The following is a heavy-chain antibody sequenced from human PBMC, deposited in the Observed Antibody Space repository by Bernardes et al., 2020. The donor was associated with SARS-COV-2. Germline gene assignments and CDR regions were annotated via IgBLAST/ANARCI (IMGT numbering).Heavy chain of an antibody. Sequence: SLRLSCAASGFTFSDYWIHWVRQAPGKGLLWVSRITRDVTNTAYADSVKGRFTISRDNAKNTVYLQMSGLRVEDTAVYYCARDAGASTPLDNWGPGTMVIVSS. J-gene: IGHJ4*02. CDR3: ARDAGASTPLDN. CDR1: GFTFSDYW. CDR2: ITRDVTNT. D-gene: IGHD1-26*01. V-gene: IGHV3-74*01.